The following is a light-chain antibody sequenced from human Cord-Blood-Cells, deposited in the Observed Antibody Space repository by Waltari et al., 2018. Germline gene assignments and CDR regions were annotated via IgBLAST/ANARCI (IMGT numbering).Light chain of an antibody. CDR1: SSDVGGYNY. V-gene: IGLV2-11*01. J-gene: IGLJ1*01. Sequence: QSALTQPRSVSGSPGQSVTISCTGTSSDVGGYNYVPWYQQHPGKAPKLMIYDVSKRPSGVPDRCSGSKSGNTASLTISGLQAEDEADYYCCSYAGSFYVFGTGTKVTVL. CDR3: CSYAGSFYV. CDR2: DVS.